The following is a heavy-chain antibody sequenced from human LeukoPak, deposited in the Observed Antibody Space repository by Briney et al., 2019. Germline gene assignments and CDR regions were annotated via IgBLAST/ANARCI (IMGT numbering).Heavy chain of an antibody. V-gene: IGHV1-8*01. J-gene: IGHJ4*02. CDR1: GYTFTSYD. D-gene: IGHD6-6*01. CDR3: ARGLGAVGSSSS. CDR2: MNPNSGNT. Sequence: ASVKVSCEASGYTFTSYDINWVRQATGQGLEWMGWMNPNSGNTGYAQKFQGRVTMTRNTPISTAYMELSSLRSEDTAVYYCARGLGAVGSSSSWGQGTLVTVSS.